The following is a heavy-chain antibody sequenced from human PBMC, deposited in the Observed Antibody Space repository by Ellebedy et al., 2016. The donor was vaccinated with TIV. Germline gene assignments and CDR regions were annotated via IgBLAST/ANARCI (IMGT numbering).Heavy chain of an antibody. Sequence: GESLKISCTASGFTFRYYWMHWVRQAPGTGLEWVSRIDSGCHTTRYEDLVEGRFTISRDNAKNTLYLQMNSLRAEDTALYYCARDGDHHVDLDNWGQGTLVTVSS. CDR2: IDSGCHTT. V-gene: IGHV3-74*01. CDR3: ARDGDHHVDLDN. CDR1: GFTFRYYW. J-gene: IGHJ4*02. D-gene: IGHD5-12*01.